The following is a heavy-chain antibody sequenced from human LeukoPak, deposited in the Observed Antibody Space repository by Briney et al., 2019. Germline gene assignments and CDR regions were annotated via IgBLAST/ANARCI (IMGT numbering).Heavy chain of an antibody. Sequence: GGSLRLSCAASGFTVSSNNMSWVRQAPGKGLVWVSRINTDGSSRSYADSVKGRFTISRDNAKNTLYLQMNSLRVEDTAVYYCTRGYPIFDYWGQGTLVTVSS. V-gene: IGHV3-74*01. J-gene: IGHJ4*02. CDR3: TRGYPIFDY. CDR2: INTDGSSR. D-gene: IGHD3-16*02. CDR1: GFTVSSNN.